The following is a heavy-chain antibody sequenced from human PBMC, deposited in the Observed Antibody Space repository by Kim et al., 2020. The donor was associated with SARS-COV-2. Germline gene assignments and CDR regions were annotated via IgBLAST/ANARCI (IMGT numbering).Heavy chain of an antibody. J-gene: IGHJ4*02. CDR2: INHSGST. CDR1: GGSFSGYY. Sequence: SETLSLTCAFYGGSFSGYYWSWIRQPPGKGLEWIGEINHSGSTNYNPSLKSRVTISVDTSKNQFSLKLSSVTAADMAVYYCSRFYKGSGWYFFDYWGQGT. D-gene: IGHD6-19*01. CDR3: SRFYKGSGWYFFDY. V-gene: IGHV4-34*01.